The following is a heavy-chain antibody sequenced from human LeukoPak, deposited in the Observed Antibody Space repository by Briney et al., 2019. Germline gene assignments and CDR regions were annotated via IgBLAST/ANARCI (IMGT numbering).Heavy chain of an antibody. CDR2: IYYSGST. CDR3: VRALIVVVAAAINWFDP. V-gene: IGHV4-31*03. D-gene: IGHD2-2*01. CDR1: GGSISSGGYY. Sequence: SETLSLTCTVSGGSISSGGYYWSWIRQHPGKGLEWIGYIYYSGSTYYNPSLKSRVTLSVDTSKNQFSLKLSSVTAAVTAVYYCVRALIVVVAAAINWFDPWGEGTLVTVSS. J-gene: IGHJ5*02.